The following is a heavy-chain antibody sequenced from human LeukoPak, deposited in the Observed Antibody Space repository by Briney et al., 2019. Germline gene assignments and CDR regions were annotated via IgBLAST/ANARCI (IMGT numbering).Heavy chain of an antibody. J-gene: IGHJ6*02. CDR2: ISGSGGST. CDR3: AKVGGWWWGPYYYYGMDV. D-gene: IGHD2-21*01. Sequence: GGSLRLSCAASGFTFSSYAMSWVRQAPGKGLEWVSAISGSGGSTYYADSVKGRFTISRDNSKNTLYLQMNSLRAEDTAAYYCAKVGGWWWGPYYYYGMDVWGQGTTVTVSS. V-gene: IGHV3-23*01. CDR1: GFTFSSYA.